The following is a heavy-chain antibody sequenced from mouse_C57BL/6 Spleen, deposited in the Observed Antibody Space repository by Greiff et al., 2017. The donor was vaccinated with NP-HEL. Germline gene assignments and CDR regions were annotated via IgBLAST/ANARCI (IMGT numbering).Heavy chain of an antibody. CDR1: GFTFSSYT. Sequence: EVKLVESGGGLVKPGGSLKLSCAASGFTFSSYTMSWVRQTPEKRLEWVATISGGGGNTYYPDSVKGRFTISRDNAKNTLYLQMSSLRSEDTALHYCARHEERDYAMDYWGQGTSVTVSS. CDR2: ISGGGGNT. J-gene: IGHJ4*01. V-gene: IGHV5-9*01. CDR3: ARHEERDYAMDY.